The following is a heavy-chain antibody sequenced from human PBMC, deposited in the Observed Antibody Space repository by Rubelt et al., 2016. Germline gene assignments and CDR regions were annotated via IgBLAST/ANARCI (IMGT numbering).Heavy chain of an antibody. V-gene: IGHV4-34*01. J-gene: IGHJ6*02. D-gene: IGHD1-1*01. CDR1: GGSFSGYY. Sequence: QVQLQQWGAGLLKPSETLSLTCAVYGGSFSGYYWSWIRQPPGKGLEWIGEINHSGSTNYNPSLKCLVTLSVDTSKNRVSLKLSSVPAADTALDYCARARTTARYYGMDVWGQGTTVTVSS. CDR3: ARARTTARYYGMDV. CDR2: INHSGST.